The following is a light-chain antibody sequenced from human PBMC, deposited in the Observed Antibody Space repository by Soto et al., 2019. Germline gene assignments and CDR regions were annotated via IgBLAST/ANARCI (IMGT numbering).Light chain of an antibody. V-gene: IGKV3-20*01. J-gene: IGKJ4*01. CDR1: QSVSSNY. CDR2: GAS. CDR3: QQYGSSPLT. Sequence: ENVLTQSPGTLSLSPGERGTLSCRARQSVSSNYLAWYQQKPGQAPRLLIYGASSRATGIPDRFSGSGSGTDFTLTISRLVPEDFAVYYCQQYGSSPLTFGGGTKVDIK.